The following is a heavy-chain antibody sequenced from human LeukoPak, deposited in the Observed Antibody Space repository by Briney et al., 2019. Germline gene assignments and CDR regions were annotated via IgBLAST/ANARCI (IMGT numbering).Heavy chain of an antibody. CDR2: ISPYNGNT. J-gene: IGHJ4*02. D-gene: IGHD3-3*01. Sequence: ASVTVSCKASGYTFTSYGIHWVRQAPGQGLEWMGWISPYNGNTDYAQKLQDRVTMTTDTSTSTAYMELRSLRSDDTAVYYCARVYTIFGVVINQNDYWGQGTLVTVSS. CDR3: ARVYTIFGVVINQNDY. V-gene: IGHV1-18*01. CDR1: GYTFTSYG.